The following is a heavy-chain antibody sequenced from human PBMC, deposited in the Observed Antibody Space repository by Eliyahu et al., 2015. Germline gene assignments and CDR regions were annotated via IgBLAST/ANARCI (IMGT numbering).Heavy chain of an antibody. J-gene: IGHJ4*02. D-gene: IGHD4-23*01. CDR1: GYTFTSYY. CDR3: AGSGDDSDFDY. CDR2: INPSAGNT. Sequence: QVQLVXSGAEVKKPGASVXVSXRASGYTFTSYYIXXVRQAPGQGLEWLGIINPSAGNTKNAQKFRGRVSMTRDTSTNTVYMELSSLRSDDTAVYYCAGSGDDSDFDYWGQGTLVTVSS. V-gene: IGHV1-46*01.